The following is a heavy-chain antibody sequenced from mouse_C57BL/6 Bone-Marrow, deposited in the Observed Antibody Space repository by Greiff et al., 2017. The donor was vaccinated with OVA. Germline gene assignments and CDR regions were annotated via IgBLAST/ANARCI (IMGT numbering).Heavy chain of an antibody. J-gene: IGHJ3*01. CDR3: ARAGLPLAY. D-gene: IGHD2-2*01. V-gene: IGHV1-61*01. Sequence: QVQLQQPGAELVRPGSSVKLSCKASGYTFTSYWMDWVKQRPGQGLEWIGNIYPSDSETHYNQKFKDKATLTIDKSSSTAYMQLSSLTSEDSAVYDCARAGLPLAYWGQGTLVTVSA. CDR2: IYPSDSET. CDR1: GYTFTSYW.